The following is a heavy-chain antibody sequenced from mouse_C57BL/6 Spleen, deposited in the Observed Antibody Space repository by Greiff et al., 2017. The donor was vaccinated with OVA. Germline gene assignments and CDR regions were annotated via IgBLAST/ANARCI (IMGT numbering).Heavy chain of an antibody. J-gene: IGHJ3*01. V-gene: IGHV5-6*01. Sequence: EVQVVESGGDLVKPGGSLKLSCAASGFTFSSYGMSWVRQTPDKRLEWVATISRGGSYTYYPDSVKGRFTISRDNAKNTLYLQLSSLKSEDTAMYYCASRDDWAWFAYWGQGTLVTVSA. D-gene: IGHD4-1*01. CDR1: GFTFSSYG. CDR2: ISRGGSYT. CDR3: ASRDDWAWFAY.